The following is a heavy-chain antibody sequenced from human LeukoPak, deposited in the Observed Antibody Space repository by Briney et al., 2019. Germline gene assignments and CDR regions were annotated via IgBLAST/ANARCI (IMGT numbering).Heavy chain of an antibody. Sequence: SETLSLTCTVSGDSIISGSYYWTWIRQPAGKTLEWIGRIYTSGSTNYNPSVESRATISIDTADNQFSLRLSSVTAADTAVYYCARKGTYGGYFDHWGQGTLVTVSS. V-gene: IGHV4-61*02. CDR1: GDSIISGSYY. CDR2: IYTSGST. CDR3: ARKGTYGGYFDH. J-gene: IGHJ4*02. D-gene: IGHD4-23*01.